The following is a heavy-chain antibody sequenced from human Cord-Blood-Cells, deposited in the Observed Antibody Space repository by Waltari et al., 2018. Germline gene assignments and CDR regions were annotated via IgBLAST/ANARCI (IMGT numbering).Heavy chain of an antibody. CDR3: ASLGCSSTSCYWFDP. J-gene: IGHJ5*02. CDR1: SGYY. Sequence: QVQLQQWGAGLLKPSETLSFSGYYWSWIRQPPGKGLEWIGEINHSGSANYNPSPKSRVIISVGTSKNQFSLKLSSVTAADTAVYYCASLGCSSTSCYWFDPWGQGTLVTVSS. CDR2: INHSGSA. V-gene: IGHV4-34*01. D-gene: IGHD2-2*01.